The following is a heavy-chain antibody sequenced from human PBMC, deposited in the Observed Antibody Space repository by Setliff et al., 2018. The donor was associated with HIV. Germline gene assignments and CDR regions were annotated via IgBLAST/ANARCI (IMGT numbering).Heavy chain of an antibody. V-gene: IGHV1-8*02. J-gene: IGHJ2*01. CDR3: ARGWGAERWLQLDPRYFDL. CDR2: MNPNSGNT. Sequence: ASVKVSCKASGYTFTSYEINWVRQDTGQGLEWMGWMNPNSGNTGYAQKFQGRVTMTRNTSISTAYMELSSLRSEDTAVYYCARGWGAERWLQLDPRYFDLWGRGTLVTVSS. CDR1: GYTFTSYE. D-gene: IGHD5-12*01.